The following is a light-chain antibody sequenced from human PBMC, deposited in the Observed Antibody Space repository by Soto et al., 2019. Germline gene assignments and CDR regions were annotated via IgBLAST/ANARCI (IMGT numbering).Light chain of an antibody. CDR3: QQYQSLT. J-gene: IGKJ4*01. V-gene: IGKV3-11*01. Sequence: EIGLTQSPATLSLSPGESATFSCRASQSVSSDLVWYQQKPGQAPRLLIYDASNRATGIPARFSGSGSGTDFTLTITRLEPEDFAVYYCQQYQSLTFGGGTKVDI. CDR2: DAS. CDR1: QSVSSD.